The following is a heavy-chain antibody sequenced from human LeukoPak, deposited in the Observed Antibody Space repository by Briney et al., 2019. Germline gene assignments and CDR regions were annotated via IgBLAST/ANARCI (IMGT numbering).Heavy chain of an antibody. CDR1: GFTFSSYA. CDR3: AKDSSIHLNYDFWSGYSRFDY. V-gene: IGHV3-23*01. J-gene: IGHJ4*02. D-gene: IGHD3-3*01. Sequence: GGSLRLSCAASGFTFSSYAMSWVRQAPGKGLEWVSAISGSGGSTYYADSVKGRFTISRDNPKNTLYLQMNSLRAEDTAVYYCAKDSSIHLNYDFWSGYSRFDYWGQGTLVTVSS. CDR2: ISGSGGST.